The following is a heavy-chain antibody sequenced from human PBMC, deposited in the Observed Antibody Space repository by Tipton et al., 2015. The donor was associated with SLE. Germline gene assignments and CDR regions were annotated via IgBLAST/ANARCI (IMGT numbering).Heavy chain of an antibody. V-gene: IGHV3-7*01. CDR1: GFTVSAYW. CDR2: TNQDGSVK. J-gene: IGHJ3*02. CDR3: AREGRPNAFDI. Sequence: GSLRLSCAVSGFTVSAYWMSWVRQAPGKGLEWLANTNQDGSVKFSVDSVKGRFTISGDSAKNSLSLQMNSLRAEDTAVYYCAREGRPNAFDIWGQGTMVTITS.